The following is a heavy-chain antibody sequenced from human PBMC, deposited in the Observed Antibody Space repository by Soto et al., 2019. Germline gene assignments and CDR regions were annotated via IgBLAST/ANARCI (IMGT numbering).Heavy chain of an antibody. Sequence: PSQTLSLPCTVGRGSISSSSYYWGWIRQPPGKGLQWIGSSYYSGSTCYNPSLKRLVTISVDTSKNQFSLKLSSVTAEDTAVYYCASLLGRAALTMIAVVTHNLFKPWPQGT. V-gene: IGHV4-39*01. CDR1: RGSISSSSYY. CDR3: ASLLGRAALTMIAVVTHNLFKP. J-gene: IGHJ5*02. D-gene: IGHD3-22*01. CDR2: SYYSGST.